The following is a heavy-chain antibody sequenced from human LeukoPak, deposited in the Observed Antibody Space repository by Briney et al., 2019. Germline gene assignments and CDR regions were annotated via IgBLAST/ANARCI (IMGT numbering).Heavy chain of an antibody. Sequence: GGSLRLSCAASGFTFDDYAMHWVRQAPGKGLEWVSLISGDGGSTYYADSVKGRFTISRDNSKNSLYLQMNSLRTEDTALYYCAKDSLYDFWSGYYTGIESGYYYGMDVWGQETTVTVSS. CDR1: GFTFDDYA. CDR3: AKDSLYDFWSGYYTGIESGYYYGMDV. V-gene: IGHV3-43*02. J-gene: IGHJ6*02. D-gene: IGHD3-3*01. CDR2: ISGDGGST.